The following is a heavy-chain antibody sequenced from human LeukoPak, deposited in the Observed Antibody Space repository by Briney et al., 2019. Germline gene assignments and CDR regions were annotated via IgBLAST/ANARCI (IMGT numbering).Heavy chain of an antibody. CDR3: ASYYYGSGSYYFDY. D-gene: IGHD3-10*01. CDR2: IIPVLGIA. CDR1: GGTFSSYA. J-gene: IGHJ4*02. Sequence: ASVKVSCKASGGTFSSYAISWVRQAPGQGLEWMGRIIPVLGIANYAQKFQGRVTITADKSTSTAYMELSSLRSEDTAVYYCASYYYGSGSYYFDYWGQGTLVTVSS. V-gene: IGHV1-69*04.